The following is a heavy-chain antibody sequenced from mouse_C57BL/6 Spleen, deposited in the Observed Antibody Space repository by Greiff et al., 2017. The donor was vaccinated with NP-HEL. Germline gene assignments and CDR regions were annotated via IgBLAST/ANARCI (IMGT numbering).Heavy chain of an antibody. V-gene: IGHV1-18*01. CDR3: ARYDYEESYAMDY. D-gene: IGHD2-4*01. Sequence: VQLQQSGPELVKPGASVKIPCKASGYTFTDYNMDWVKQSHGKSLEWIGDINPNNGGTIYNQKFKGKATLTVDKSSSTAYMELRSLTSEDTAVYYCARYDYEESYAMDYWGQGTSVTVSS. J-gene: IGHJ4*01. CDR1: GYTFTDYN. CDR2: INPNNGGT.